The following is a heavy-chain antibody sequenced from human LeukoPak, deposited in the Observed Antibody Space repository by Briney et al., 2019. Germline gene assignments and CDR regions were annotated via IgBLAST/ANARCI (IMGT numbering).Heavy chain of an antibody. D-gene: IGHD2-2*01. Sequence: SETLSLTCTVSGGSISSSDYYWGWIRQPPGKGLEWIGTIYFTGSTYYNPSLKSRVTISVDTSKSQFSLNMSSVTAADTAMYYCARRNEGCSSTSCPLRDAFDIWGQGTMVTVSS. V-gene: IGHV4-39*01. J-gene: IGHJ3*02. CDR2: IYFTGST. CDR1: GGSISSSDYY. CDR3: ARRNEGCSSTSCPLRDAFDI.